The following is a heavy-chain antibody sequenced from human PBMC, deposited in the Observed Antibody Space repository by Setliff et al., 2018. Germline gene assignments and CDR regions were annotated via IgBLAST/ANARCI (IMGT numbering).Heavy chain of an antibody. D-gene: IGHD6-19*01. CDR1: GGSIRSGSYY. V-gene: IGHV4-39*07. CDR2: VYHDGRT. J-gene: IGHJ3*01. CDR3: ATVGSPVAGDDAFDV. Sequence: SETLSLTCTVSGGSIRSGSYYWNWIRQAAGKGLEWLGSVYHDGRTNYSPSLKSRLIISVDTSNNQFSLKLDSVTAADTAMYFCATVGSPVAGDDAFDVWGQGTMVTVS.